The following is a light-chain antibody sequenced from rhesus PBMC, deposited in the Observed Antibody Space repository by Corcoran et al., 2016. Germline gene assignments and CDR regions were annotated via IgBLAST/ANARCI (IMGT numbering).Light chain of an antibody. CDR1: QSVRSS. J-gene: IGKJ3*01. Sequence: QVILTQSPATLSLSPGERATLSCRASQSVRSSLAWYQQKPGPAPRLLIYGASSRATGIPDRFSGSGSGTEFTLTISSLEPEDFAVYYCQKYSSSPFTFGPGTKLDIK. V-gene: IGKV3-53*02. CDR2: GAS. CDR3: QKYSSSPFT.